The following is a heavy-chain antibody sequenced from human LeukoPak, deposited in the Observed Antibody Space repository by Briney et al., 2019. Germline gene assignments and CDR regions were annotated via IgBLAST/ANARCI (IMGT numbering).Heavy chain of an antibody. D-gene: IGHD3-10*01. CDR1: GFTFSNYW. J-gene: IGHJ4*02. CDR3: AKFVLWFGSRGYFDY. V-gene: IGHV3-74*01. Sequence: PGGSLRLSCAASGFTFSNYWMHWVRQAPGKGLVWVSRINTDGRSTSYADSVKGRFTISRGNAKNTLYLQMNSLRAEDTAVYYCAKFVLWFGSRGYFDYWGQGTLVTVSS. CDR2: INTDGRST.